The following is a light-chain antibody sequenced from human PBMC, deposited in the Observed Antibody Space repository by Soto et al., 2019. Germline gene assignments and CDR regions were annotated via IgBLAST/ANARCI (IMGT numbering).Light chain of an antibody. V-gene: IGKV3-20*01. CDR3: QQFSSYPLT. Sequence: EIVLTHSPTTLSLSPGSRSTLSCRASQTVRNNYLDWYQKKPGQAPRLLIYDASSRATGIPERLSGGGSGTDFTITISRMQTEDFEVYYCQQFSSYPLTFGGGTKVDIK. CDR1: QTVRNNY. J-gene: IGKJ4*01. CDR2: DAS.